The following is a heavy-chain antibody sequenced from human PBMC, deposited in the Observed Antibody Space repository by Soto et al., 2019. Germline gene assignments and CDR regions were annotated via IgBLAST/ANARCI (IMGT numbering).Heavy chain of an antibody. CDR3: ARRPAKGIAPDY. D-gene: IGHD6-13*01. CDR1: GYTFTSYG. J-gene: IGHJ4*02. V-gene: IGHV1-18*04. CDR2: ISAYTGNT. Sequence: ASVKVSCKASGYTFTSYGISWVRQAPGQGLEWMGWISAYTGNTNYAQKLQGRVTMTTDTSTSTAYMELRSLRSDDTAVYYCARRPAKGIAPDYWGQGTLVTVSS.